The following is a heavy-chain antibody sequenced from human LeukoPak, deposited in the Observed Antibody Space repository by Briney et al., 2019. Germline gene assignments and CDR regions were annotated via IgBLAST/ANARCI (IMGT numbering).Heavy chain of an antibody. CDR1: GGSISSGDYY. D-gene: IGHD1-1*01. J-gene: IGHJ4*02. Sequence: SETLSLTCTVSGGSISSGDYYWSWIRQPPGKGLEWIGYIYYSGSTYYNPSLRSRVTISVDTSKNQFSLKLSSVTAADTAVYYCARQLEPRTELYFDYWGQGTLVTVSS. CDR3: ARQLEPRTELYFDY. V-gene: IGHV4-30-4*01. CDR2: IYYSGST.